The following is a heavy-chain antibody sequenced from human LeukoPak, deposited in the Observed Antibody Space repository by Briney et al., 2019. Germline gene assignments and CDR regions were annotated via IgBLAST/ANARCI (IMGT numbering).Heavy chain of an antibody. V-gene: IGHV3-23*01. CDR1: GFTFSSYA. CDR3: ARGGYSSGWSYFDY. Sequence: GASLRLSCAASGFTFSSYAMSWVRQAPGKGLEWVSAISGSGGSTYYADSVKGRFTISRDNSKNTLYLQMNSLRAEDTAVYYCARGGYSSGWSYFDYWGQGTLVTVSS. D-gene: IGHD6-19*01. CDR2: ISGSGGST. J-gene: IGHJ4*02.